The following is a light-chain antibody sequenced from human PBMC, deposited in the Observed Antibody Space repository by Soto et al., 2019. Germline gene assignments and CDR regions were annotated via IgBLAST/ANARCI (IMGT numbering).Light chain of an antibody. CDR3: GSDTSSSTLVVL. CDR1: SSDIGAYNS. J-gene: IGLJ3*02. CDR2: EVS. Sequence: QSALTPPASVSGSPGQSITISCTGTSSDIGAYNSASWYQHHTGKAPKLLISEVSHRPSGVSNRFSGSKSGNTASLTISAVQAGDGADYFCGSDTSSSTLVVLFGGGTTLTV. V-gene: IGLV2-14*01.